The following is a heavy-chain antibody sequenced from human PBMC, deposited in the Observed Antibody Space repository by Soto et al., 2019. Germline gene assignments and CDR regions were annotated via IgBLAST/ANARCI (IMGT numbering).Heavy chain of an antibody. CDR2: VSTSGAT. CDR3: ARADYEILTGSYAMDV. Sequence: QVQLQESGPRLVKPSETLSLTCTVSDDFISSYYWNWIRQPAGKGLEWIGRVSTSGATNYNPSLESRVTMSVDTSKKQFSLKLPSVTAADTAVYFCARADYEILTGSYAMDVWGQGTTVTVSS. V-gene: IGHV4-4*07. J-gene: IGHJ6*02. CDR1: DDFISSYY. D-gene: IGHD3-9*01.